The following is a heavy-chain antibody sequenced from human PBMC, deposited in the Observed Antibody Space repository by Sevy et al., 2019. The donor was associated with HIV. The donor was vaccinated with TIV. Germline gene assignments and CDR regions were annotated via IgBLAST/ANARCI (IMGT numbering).Heavy chain of an antibody. V-gene: IGHV3-33*01. CDR3: ARERTYLFDY. CDR2: IWFDGSNI. CDR1: GFTFGSYG. J-gene: IGHJ4*02. Sequence: GGSLRLSCVASGFTFGSYGMLWVRQAPGKGLEWVADIWFDGSNIHYADSVRGRFTISRDNSKNTPSLQMTGLRAEDTGVYYCARERTYLFDYCGQGTLVTVSS.